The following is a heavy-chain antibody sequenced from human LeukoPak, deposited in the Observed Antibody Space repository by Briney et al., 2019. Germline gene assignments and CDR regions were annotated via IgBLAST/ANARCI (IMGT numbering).Heavy chain of an antibody. CDR1: GFTFSNYG. CDR3: AKDEAQYFQH. CDR2: IRNDDGSNK. Sequence: PGGSLRLSCAASGFTFSNYGMHWVRQAPGKGLEWVAFIRNDDGSNKYYADSVKGRFTISRDNFKNTVHLQMNSLRVEDTAVYYCAKDEAQYFQHWGQGTLVTVSA. V-gene: IGHV3-30*02. J-gene: IGHJ1*01.